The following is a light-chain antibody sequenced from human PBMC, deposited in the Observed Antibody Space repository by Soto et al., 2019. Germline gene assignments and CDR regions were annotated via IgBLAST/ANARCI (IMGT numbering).Light chain of an antibody. CDR2: GAS. V-gene: IGKV3-20*01. Sequence: EIVLTQSPGTLSLSPGERATLSCRASQSVSRGYLAWYQQKPGQAPRLLIYGASRRATSIPDRFSGSGSVTDFTLTISRLEPEDLAVYYCQPYGSSPLTFGQGTKVEIK. CDR1: QSVSRGY. J-gene: IGKJ1*01. CDR3: QPYGSSPLT.